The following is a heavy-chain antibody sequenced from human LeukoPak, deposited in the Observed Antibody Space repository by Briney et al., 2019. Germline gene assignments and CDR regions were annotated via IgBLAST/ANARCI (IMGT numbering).Heavy chain of an antibody. Sequence: ASVKVSCKASGYTFTSYDIHWVRQATGQGLEWMGRMNPNRGDTDYAQKFQGRVTMTRDTSASTAYMELSSLRSEDTAVYYCARTPLASLDWFDPWGQGTLVTVSS. CDR3: ARTPLASLDWFDP. V-gene: IGHV1-8*01. D-gene: IGHD3-3*02. CDR1: GYTFTSYD. CDR2: MNPNRGDT. J-gene: IGHJ5*02.